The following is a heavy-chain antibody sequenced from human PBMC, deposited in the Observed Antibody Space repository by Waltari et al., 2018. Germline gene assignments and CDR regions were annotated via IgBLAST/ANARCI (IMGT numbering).Heavy chain of an antibody. CDR1: GFPFSSRW. Sequence: EVQLVEPGGGLVQPGGSLRLPCVASGFPFSSRWMSWVRQAPGKGVEWWTNIRQDRRGIYYVRSVKGRFTVARDNAQNSLYLQRNSLSAEDTAMYYCATTTWCGVNAYWGQGTLVTVSA. J-gene: IGHJ4*02. CDR2: IRQDRRGI. CDR3: ATTTWCGVNAY. V-gene: IGHV3-7*01. D-gene: IGHD2-15*01.